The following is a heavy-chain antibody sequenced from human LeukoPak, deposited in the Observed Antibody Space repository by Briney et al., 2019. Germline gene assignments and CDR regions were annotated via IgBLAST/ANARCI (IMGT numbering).Heavy chain of an antibody. V-gene: IGHV4-34*01. CDR3: ARLTGYSYRLIFDP. D-gene: IGHD5-18*01. CDR1: GGSFSGYY. Sequence: NPSETLSLTCAVYGGSFSGYYWSWIRQPPGKGLEWIGEINHSGSTNYNPSLKSRVTISVDTSKNQFSLKLSSVTAADTAVYYCARLTGYSYRLIFDPWGQGTLVTVSS. J-gene: IGHJ5*02. CDR2: INHSGST.